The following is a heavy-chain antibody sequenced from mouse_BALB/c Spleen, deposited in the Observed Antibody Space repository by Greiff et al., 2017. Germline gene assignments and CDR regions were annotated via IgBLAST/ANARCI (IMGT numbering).Heavy chain of an antibody. CDR3: ARDDGYYFDY. J-gene: IGHJ2*01. Sequence: EVKLMESGGGLVKPGGSLKLSCAASGFTFSDYYMYWVRQTPEKRLEWVATISDGGSYTYYPDSVKGRFTISRDNAKNNLYLQMSSLKSEDTAMYYCARDDGYYFDYWGQGTTLTVSS. CDR1: GFTFSDYY. D-gene: IGHD2-3*01. V-gene: IGHV5-4*02. CDR2: ISDGGSYT.